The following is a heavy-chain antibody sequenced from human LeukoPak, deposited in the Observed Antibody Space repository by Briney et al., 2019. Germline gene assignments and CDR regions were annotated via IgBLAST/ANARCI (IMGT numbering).Heavy chain of an antibody. Sequence: GASVKDTCQASGGTFSSYAISWVRQAPGQGLEWVGGIITIFGTANYAQKFQGRVTITADESTSTAYMELSSLRSEDTAVYYCARDRRGVVPAALSDFDYWGQGTLVTVSS. CDR2: IITIFGTA. V-gene: IGHV1-69*13. CDR1: GGTFSSYA. D-gene: IGHD2-2*01. J-gene: IGHJ4*02. CDR3: ARDRRGVVPAALSDFDY.